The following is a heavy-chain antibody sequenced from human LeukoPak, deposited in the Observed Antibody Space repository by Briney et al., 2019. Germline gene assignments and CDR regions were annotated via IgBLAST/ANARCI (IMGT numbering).Heavy chain of an antibody. J-gene: IGHJ6*04. D-gene: IGHD2-2*01. Sequence: GRSLRLSCAASGFTFRNYAMHWVRQAPGKGLEWVAVMSYDGGVKYYAGSVKGRFTISRDNSGNTLYLQMNSLRAEDTAVYYCASVVPAAKWYGMDVWGKGTTVTVSS. CDR3: ASVVPAAKWYGMDV. V-gene: IGHV3-30*03. CDR2: MSYDGGVK. CDR1: GFTFRNYA.